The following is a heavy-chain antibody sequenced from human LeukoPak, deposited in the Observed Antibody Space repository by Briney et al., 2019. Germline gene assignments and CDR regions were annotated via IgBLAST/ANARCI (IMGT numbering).Heavy chain of an antibody. CDR1: GFTFDDYA. J-gene: IGHJ5*02. CDR2: ISGDGGST. V-gene: IGHV3-43*02. Sequence: SGGSLRLSCAASGFTFDDYAMHWVHQAPGKGLEWVSLISGDGGSTYYADSVKGRFTISRDNSKNSLYLQMNSLRTEDTALYYCAKDIGYYDSSGYSKNWFDPWGQGTLVTVSS. D-gene: IGHD3-22*01. CDR3: AKDIGYYDSSGYSKNWFDP.